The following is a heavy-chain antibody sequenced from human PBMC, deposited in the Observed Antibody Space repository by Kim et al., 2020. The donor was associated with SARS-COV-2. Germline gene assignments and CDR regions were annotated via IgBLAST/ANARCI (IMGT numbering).Heavy chain of an antibody. CDR3: ARTRSYDFWNVVYGMDV. Sequence: SETLSLTCTVSGGSISSYYWSWIRQPPGKGLEWIGYIYYSGSTNYNPSLKSRVTISVDTSKNQFSLKLSSVTAADTAVYYCARTRSYDFWNVVYGMDVWGQGTTVTVSS. D-gene: IGHD3-3*01. V-gene: IGHV4-59*13. CDR1: GGSISSYY. CDR2: IYYSGST. J-gene: IGHJ6*02.